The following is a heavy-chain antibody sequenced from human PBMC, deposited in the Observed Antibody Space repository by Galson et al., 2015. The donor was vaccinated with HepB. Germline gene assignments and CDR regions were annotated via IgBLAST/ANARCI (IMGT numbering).Heavy chain of an antibody. V-gene: IGHV6-1*01. Sequence: CAISGDSVSSNSAAWNWIRQSPSRGLEWLGRTYYRSKWYNDYAVSVKSRITINPDTSENQFSLQLNSVTPEDTAVYYCARDRGSSWFSGDYYYGMDVWGQGTTVTVSS. CDR2: TYYRSKWYN. J-gene: IGHJ6*02. CDR1: GDSVSSNSAA. D-gene: IGHD6-13*01. CDR3: ARDRGSSWFSGDYYYGMDV.